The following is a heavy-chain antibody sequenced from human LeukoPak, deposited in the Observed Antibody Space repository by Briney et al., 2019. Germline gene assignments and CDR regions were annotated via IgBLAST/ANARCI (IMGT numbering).Heavy chain of an antibody. D-gene: IGHD3-22*01. CDR2: MSGSGART. V-gene: IGHV3-23*01. J-gene: IGHJ4*02. Sequence: PGGSLRLSCAASGFTLSNAWMNWVRQAPGKGLEWVSLMSGSGARTYYADSVKGRFTISRDNSKNTLYLHMNSLRAEDTAVYYCAKGYYYDNSGESYFDYWGQGTLVTVSS. CDR1: GFTLSNAW. CDR3: AKGYYYDNSGESYFDY.